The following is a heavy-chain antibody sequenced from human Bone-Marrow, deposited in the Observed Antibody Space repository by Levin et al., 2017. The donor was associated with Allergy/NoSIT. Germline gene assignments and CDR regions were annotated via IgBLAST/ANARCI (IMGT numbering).Heavy chain of an antibody. CDR3: AKEGLAVAGYYFDS. D-gene: IGHD6-19*01. CDR2: ISGIGTIT. CDR1: GFTFSSYA. V-gene: IGHV3-23*01. J-gene: IGHJ4*02. Sequence: GGSLRLSCAASGFTFSSYAMSWVRQAPGKGLEWVSSISGIGTITHYAESVKGRFTISRDISKNMLHLQMNSLRAEETAIYCCAKEGLAVAGYYFDSWGQGTLVTVSS.